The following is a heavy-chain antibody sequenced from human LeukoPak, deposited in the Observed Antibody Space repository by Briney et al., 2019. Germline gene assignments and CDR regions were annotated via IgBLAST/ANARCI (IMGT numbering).Heavy chain of an antibody. CDR1: GFTFSSYA. J-gene: IGHJ4*02. CDR2: ISYDGSNK. V-gene: IGHV3-30-3*01. CDR3: ARSPEPFDY. Sequence: AGGSLRPSCAASGFTFSSYAMHWVRQAPGKGLEWVAVISYDGSNKYYPDSVKGRFTISRDNSKNTLYLQMNSLRAEDTAVYYCARSPEPFDYWGQGTQLTVSS.